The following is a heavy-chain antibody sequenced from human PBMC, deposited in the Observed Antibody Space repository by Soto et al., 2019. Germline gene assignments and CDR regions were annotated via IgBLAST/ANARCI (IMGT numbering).Heavy chain of an antibody. V-gene: IGHV1-69*13. Sequence: GASVKVSCKASGGTFSSYAISWVRQAPGQGLEWMGGIIPIFGTANYAQKFQGRVTITADESTSTAYMELSSLRSEDTAVYYCARASQVPMVRGVIIAHYYYYYGVDVWGQGTTVTVSS. CDR1: GGTFSSYA. CDR2: IIPIFGTA. D-gene: IGHD3-10*01. CDR3: ARASQVPMVRGVIIAHYYYYYGVDV. J-gene: IGHJ6*02.